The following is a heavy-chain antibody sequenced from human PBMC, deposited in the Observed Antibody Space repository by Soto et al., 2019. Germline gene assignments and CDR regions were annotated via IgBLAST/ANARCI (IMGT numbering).Heavy chain of an antibody. CDR1: GFTFSLSA. V-gene: IGHV3-23*01. J-gene: IGHJ4*02. CDR3: AKGPEYDILTGCDY. CDR2: ISGGGGST. Sequence: EVQLLESGGGFVQPGESLRLSCAASGFTFSLSAMSWVRQAPGRGLELGSSISGGGGSTEYAESVKGRFTISRDNSKDTVHLQMNSLRAEDTAVYYCAKGPEYDILTGCDYWGQGALVTVSS. D-gene: IGHD3-9*01.